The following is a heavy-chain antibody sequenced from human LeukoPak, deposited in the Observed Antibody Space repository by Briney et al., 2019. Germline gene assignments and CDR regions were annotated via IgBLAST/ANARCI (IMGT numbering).Heavy chain of an antibody. CDR3: AKDQKAVADYKVDWFDP. D-gene: IGHD6-19*01. V-gene: IGHV3-23*01. J-gene: IGHJ5*02. CDR1: GFTFSSYA. Sequence: PGGSLRLSCAASGFTFSSYAMSWVRQAPGKGLEWVSAISGSGGSTYYADSVKGRFTISRDNSKNTLYLQMNSLRAEDTAVYYCAKDQKAVADYKVDWFDPWGQGTLVTVSS. CDR2: ISGSGGST.